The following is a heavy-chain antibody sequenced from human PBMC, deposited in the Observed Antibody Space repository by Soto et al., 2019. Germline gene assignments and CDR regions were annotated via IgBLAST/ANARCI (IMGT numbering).Heavy chain of an antibody. CDR3: ARDRYYGEFDY. J-gene: IGHJ4*02. CDR1: GFTFSSYA. Sequence: GGSLRLSCAASGFTFSSYAMSWVRQAPGKGLEWVSAISGSGGSTYYADSVKGRFTISRDNAKNSLYLQMNSLRAEDTAVYYCARDRYYGEFDYWGQGTLVTVSS. D-gene: IGHD3-10*01. V-gene: IGHV3-23*01. CDR2: ISGSGGST.